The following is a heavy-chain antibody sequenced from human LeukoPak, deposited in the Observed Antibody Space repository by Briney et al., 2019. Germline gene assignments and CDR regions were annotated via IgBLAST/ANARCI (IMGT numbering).Heavy chain of an antibody. CDR3: ARDFLRGGSYYFDY. Sequence: SVKVSCKASGFTFTSSAMQWVRQARGQRLEWIGWIVVGSGNTNYAQKFQERVTITRDMSTSTAYMELSSLRSEDTAVYYCARDFLRGGSYYFDYWGQGTLVTVSS. CDR2: IVVGSGNT. J-gene: IGHJ4*02. V-gene: IGHV1-58*02. CDR1: GFTFTSSA. D-gene: IGHD1-26*01.